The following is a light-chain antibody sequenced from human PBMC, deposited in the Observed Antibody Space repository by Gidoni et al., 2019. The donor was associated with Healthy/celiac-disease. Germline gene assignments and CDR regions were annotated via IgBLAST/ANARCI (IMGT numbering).Light chain of an antibody. Sequence: IVLTQSPGTLSFSPGARATLSCSASQSVSSSYLAWYQQKPGQAPRLLIYGASSRATGIPDRFSGSGSGTDFTLTISRLEPEDFAVYYCQQYGSSPLTFGGGTKVEIK. CDR1: QSVSSSY. CDR3: QQYGSSPLT. J-gene: IGKJ4*01. V-gene: IGKV3-20*01. CDR2: GAS.